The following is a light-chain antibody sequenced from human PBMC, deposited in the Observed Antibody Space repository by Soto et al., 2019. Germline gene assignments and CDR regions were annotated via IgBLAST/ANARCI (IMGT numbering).Light chain of an antibody. CDR3: SSYSISTAYL. Sequence: QSALAQPASVSGSPGQSITISCTGTSSDVGVYDYVSWYQLHPGKAPKLMVFEVSNRLSGVSYRFSGSKSGNTASLTISGLQAEDEADYFCSSYSISTAYLFGTGTKVTVL. CDR1: SSDVGVYDY. J-gene: IGLJ1*01. CDR2: EVS. V-gene: IGLV2-14*01.